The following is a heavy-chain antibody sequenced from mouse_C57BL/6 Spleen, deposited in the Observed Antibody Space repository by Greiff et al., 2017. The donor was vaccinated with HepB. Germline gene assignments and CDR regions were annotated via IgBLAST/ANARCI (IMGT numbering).Heavy chain of an antibody. Sequence: VQLQQSGAELVRPGASVKMSCTASGYTFTNYTMHWVKQRPGQGLDWIGYINPSSGYTKYNQKFKDKATLTADKSSSTAYMQLSSLTSADSAVEYCASGRRYDYGSQAMDYWGQGTSVTVSS. J-gene: IGHJ4*01. CDR3: ASGRRYDYGSQAMDY. V-gene: IGHV1-4*01. D-gene: IGHD1-1*01. CDR1: GYTFTNYT. CDR2: INPSSGYT.